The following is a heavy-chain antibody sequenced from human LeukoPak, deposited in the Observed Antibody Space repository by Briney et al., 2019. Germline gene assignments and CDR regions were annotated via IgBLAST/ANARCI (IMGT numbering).Heavy chain of an antibody. CDR1: GFTFSSYS. CDR2: ISSSSSYI. V-gene: IGHV3-21*01. Sequence: GGSLRLSCAASGFTFSSYSMNWVRQAPGKGLEWVSSISSSSSYIYYADSVKGRFTISRDNAKNSLHLQMNSLRAEDTAVYYCARARPTPGAFDIWGQGTMVTVSS. J-gene: IGHJ3*02. D-gene: IGHD2-15*01. CDR3: ARARPTPGAFDI.